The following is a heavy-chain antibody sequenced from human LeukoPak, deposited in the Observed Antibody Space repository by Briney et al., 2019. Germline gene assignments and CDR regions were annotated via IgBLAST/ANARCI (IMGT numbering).Heavy chain of an antibody. J-gene: IGHJ3*02. CDR2: IYHSGST. V-gene: IGHV4-38-2*02. Sequence: SETLSLTCTVSGYSISSGYYWGWIRQPPGKGLEWIGSIYHSGSTYYNPSLKSRVTISVDTSKNQFSLKLSSVTAADTAVYYCARDGRYYYAFDIWGQGTMVTVSS. CDR1: GYSISSGYY. CDR3: ARDGRYYYAFDI. D-gene: IGHD1-26*01.